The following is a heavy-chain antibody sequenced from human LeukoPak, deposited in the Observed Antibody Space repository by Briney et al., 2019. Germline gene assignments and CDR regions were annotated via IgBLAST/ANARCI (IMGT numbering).Heavy chain of an antibody. V-gene: IGHV3-30*02. CDR2: IRYDGSIK. J-gene: IGHJ4*02. CDR3: ASEIIFGSFDY. CDR1: GITFSRYG. D-gene: IGHD3-3*01. Sequence: GGSLRLSCAASGITFSRYGMHWVRQAPGKGLEWVTFIRYDGSIKYYADSVKGRFTISRDNSKNTLYLQMNSLRAEDTAVYYCASEIIFGSFDYWGQGTLVTVSS.